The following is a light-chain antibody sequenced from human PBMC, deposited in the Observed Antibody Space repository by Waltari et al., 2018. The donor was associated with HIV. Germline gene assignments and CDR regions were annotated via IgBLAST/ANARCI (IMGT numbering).Light chain of an antibody. CDR2: QDS. CDR1: QLGEKY. V-gene: IGLV3-1*01. CDR3: QAWDSSTYV. Sequence: SYELTQPPSVSVSPGQTATISCSGGQLGEKYVCWYQQRPGQSPVLVIYQDSKRPSGIPERFSGSNSGNTATLTISGTQAMDEADYFCQAWDSSTYVFGPGTKVTVL. J-gene: IGLJ1*01.